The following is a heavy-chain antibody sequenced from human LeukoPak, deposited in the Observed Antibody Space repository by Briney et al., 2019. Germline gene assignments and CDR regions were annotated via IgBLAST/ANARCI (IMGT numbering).Heavy chain of an antibody. CDR2: IHKSGGTI. V-gene: IGHV3-48*01. D-gene: IGHD2-2*01. Sequence: GGSLRLSCAASGFTFSSYSMNWVRQTPGKGLEWVSYIHKSGGTIFHADFVKGRLSISRDNDKDSLYLQMNSLRVEDTAVYYCVRDPHALDFWGQGILVTVSS. J-gene: IGHJ4*02. CDR1: GFTFSSYS. CDR3: VRDPHALDF.